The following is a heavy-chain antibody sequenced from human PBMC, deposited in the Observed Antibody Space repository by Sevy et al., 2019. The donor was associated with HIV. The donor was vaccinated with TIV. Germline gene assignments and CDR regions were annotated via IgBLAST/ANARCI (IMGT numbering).Heavy chain of an antibody. CDR2: IYYSGST. V-gene: IGHV4-39*01. CDR1: GGSISSSSYY. Sequence: SETLSLTCTVSGGSISSSSYYWGWIRQPPGKGLEWIGSIYYSGSTYYNPSLKSRVTISVDTSKNQFSLKLSSVTAADTAVYYCGRRGGGVLWFGESSVGGWFDPWGQGTLVTVSS. J-gene: IGHJ5*02. D-gene: IGHD3-10*01. CDR3: GRRGGGVLWFGESSVGGWFDP.